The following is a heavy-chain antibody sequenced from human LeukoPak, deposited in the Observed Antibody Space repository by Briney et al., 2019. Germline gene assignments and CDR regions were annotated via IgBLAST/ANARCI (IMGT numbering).Heavy chain of an antibody. J-gene: IGHJ4*02. CDR2: IWYDETNK. D-gene: IGHD3-22*01. CDR1: GFTFSSYG. Sequence: PGGSLRLSCAPSGFTFSSYGMHWLRQAPGKGLEWVAVIWYDETNKYHADSVKGRFTTSRDNSKNTLYLQMNSLRAEDTAVYYCARAQVYYHDISGFGDYWGQGTLVTVSS. CDR3: ARAQVYYHDISGFGDY. V-gene: IGHV3-33*01.